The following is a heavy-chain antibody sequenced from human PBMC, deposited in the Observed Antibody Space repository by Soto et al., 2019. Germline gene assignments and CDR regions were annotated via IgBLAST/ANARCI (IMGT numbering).Heavy chain of an antibody. V-gene: IGHV5-51*01. CDR1: GYSFTSYW. CDR2: IYPGDSDT. Sequence: GEFLKISCKGSGYSFTSYWIGWVRQMPGKGLEWMGIIYPGDSDTRYSPSFQGQVTISADKSISTAYLQWSSLKASDTAMYYCARCATSVTTAPYYYYYYGMDVWGQGTTVTVSS. J-gene: IGHJ6*02. CDR3: ARCATSVTTAPYYYYYYGMDV. D-gene: IGHD4-17*01.